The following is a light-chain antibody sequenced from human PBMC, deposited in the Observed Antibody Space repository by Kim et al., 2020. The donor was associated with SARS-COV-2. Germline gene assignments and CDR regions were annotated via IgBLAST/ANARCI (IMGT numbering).Light chain of an antibody. CDR3: QQYDSPSMYT. CDR2: GAS. CDR1: QSVSSSY. V-gene: IGKV3-20*01. Sequence: SPGKRATLSCRASQSVSSSYLAWYQQKPGQAPRLLIYGASSRATGIPDRFSGSGSGTDFTLTISRLEPEDFAVYYCQQYDSPSMYTFGQGTKLEI. J-gene: IGKJ2*01.